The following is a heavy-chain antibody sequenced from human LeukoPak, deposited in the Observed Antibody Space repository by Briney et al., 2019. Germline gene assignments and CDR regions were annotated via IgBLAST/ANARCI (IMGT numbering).Heavy chain of an antibody. Sequence: SETLSLTCTVSGGSVRRGNYYWTWIRQPAGSGLEWIGRIYTSGTTDYNPSLRTRVTISGDASRNQFSLNLSSVTAADTAVYYCARAKQWLSPLDYWGQGTLVTVSS. V-gene: IGHV4-61*02. CDR1: GGSVRRGNYY. CDR3: ARAKQWLSPLDY. D-gene: IGHD6-19*01. CDR2: IYTSGTT. J-gene: IGHJ4*02.